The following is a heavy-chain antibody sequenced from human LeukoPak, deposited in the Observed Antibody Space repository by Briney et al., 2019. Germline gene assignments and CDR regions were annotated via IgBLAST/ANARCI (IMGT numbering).Heavy chain of an antibody. CDR1: GFTFSSYA. CDR3: ARDQGELAFDY. V-gene: IGHV3-64*01. J-gene: IGHJ4*02. Sequence: GGSLRLSCAASGFTFSSYAMHWVRQAPGKGLEYVSAISSNGGSTYYANSVKGRFTISRDNSKNTLYLQMGSLRAEDMAVYCCARDQGELAFDYWGQGTLVTVSS. CDR2: ISSNGGST. D-gene: IGHD1-26*01.